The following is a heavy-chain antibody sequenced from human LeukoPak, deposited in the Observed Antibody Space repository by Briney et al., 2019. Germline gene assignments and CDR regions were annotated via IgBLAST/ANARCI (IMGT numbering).Heavy chain of an antibody. D-gene: IGHD2-2*01. CDR3: AKEGETSSY. V-gene: IGHV3-23*01. CDR2: ISGSAGST. Sequence: PGGSLRLSCAASGFTFSSYAMSWVREAQGRGLEWVSSISGSAGSTYYADSVKGRFTISRDNSKNTLYLQMNSLRAEDTAVYYCAKEGETSSYWGQGTLVTVSS. J-gene: IGHJ4*02. CDR1: GFTFSSYA.